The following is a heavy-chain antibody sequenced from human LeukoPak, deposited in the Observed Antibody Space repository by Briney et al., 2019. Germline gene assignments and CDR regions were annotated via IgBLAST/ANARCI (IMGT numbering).Heavy chain of an antibody. Sequence: GASVKVSCKASGYTFTSYYMHWVRQAPGQGLEWMGWINPNSGGTNYAQKFQGRVTMTRDTSISTAYMELSRLRSGDTAVYYCARVGYSGYDVIDYWGQGTLVTVSS. D-gene: IGHD5-12*01. V-gene: IGHV1-2*02. CDR3: ARVGYSGYDVIDY. CDR1: GYTFTSYY. J-gene: IGHJ4*02. CDR2: INPNSGGT.